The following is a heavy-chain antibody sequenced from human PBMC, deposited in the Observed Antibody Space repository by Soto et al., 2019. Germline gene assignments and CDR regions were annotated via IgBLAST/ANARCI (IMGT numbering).Heavy chain of an antibody. V-gene: IGHV5-51*01. D-gene: IGHD3-10*01. CDR3: ARSPNDYYGSGSFDY. CDR1: GYSFTSYW. J-gene: IGHJ4*02. Sequence: GESLKISCKGSGYSFTSYWIGWVRQMPGKGLEWMGMIYPGDSDTRYSPSFQGQFTISADKSLTTAYLQWSSLKASDTAMYYCARSPNDYYGSGSFDYWGQGTLVTVSS. CDR2: IYPGDSDT.